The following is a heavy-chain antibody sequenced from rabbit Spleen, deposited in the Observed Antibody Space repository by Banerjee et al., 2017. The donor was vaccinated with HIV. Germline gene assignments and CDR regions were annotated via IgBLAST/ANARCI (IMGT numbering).Heavy chain of an antibody. V-gene: IGHV1S45*01. Sequence: QEQLVESGGGLVQPGGSLKLSCKASGFDFSSYGVTWVRQAPGKGLEWIACINAATGKPVYATWAKGRFTISRTSSTTVTLQVTSLTAADTATYFCARDTSSSFSSYGMDLWGPGTLVTVS. J-gene: IGHJ6*01. CDR2: INAATGKP. CDR1: GFDFSSYG. D-gene: IGHD1-1*01. CDR3: ARDTSSSFSSYGMDL.